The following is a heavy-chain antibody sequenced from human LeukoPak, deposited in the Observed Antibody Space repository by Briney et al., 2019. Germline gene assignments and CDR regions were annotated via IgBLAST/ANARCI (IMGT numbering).Heavy chain of an antibody. V-gene: IGHV3-7*04. CDR3: ARAYYYDSSGYYTLTPFGFDY. CDR1: GFTSSSYW. J-gene: IGHJ4*02. CDR2: IKQDGSEK. Sequence: HPRGSLRLSCAASGFTSSSYWMSWVRQAPGKWLEWVANIKQDGSEKYYVDSVKGRFTISRDNANNSLYLQMNSLRAEDTAVYYCARAYYYDSSGYYTLTPFGFDYWGQGTLVTVSS. D-gene: IGHD3-22*01.